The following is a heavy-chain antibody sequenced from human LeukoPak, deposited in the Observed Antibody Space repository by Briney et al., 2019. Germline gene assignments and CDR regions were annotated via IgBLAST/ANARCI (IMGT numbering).Heavy chain of an antibody. V-gene: IGHV3-23*01. CDR1: GVTLSTYA. J-gene: IGHJ4*02. D-gene: IGHD3-22*01. Sequence: PRGSLRLPCAASGVTLSTYAMSWARQAPGKGLEWVSGISSSGSGDNTYYADSVKGRFTISRDSSKNTLFLHMNTLRAEDTAVYYCAAPCDSSGYYPFYFDYWGQGTLVTVSS. CDR2: ISSSGSGDNT. CDR3: AAPCDSSGYYPFYFDY.